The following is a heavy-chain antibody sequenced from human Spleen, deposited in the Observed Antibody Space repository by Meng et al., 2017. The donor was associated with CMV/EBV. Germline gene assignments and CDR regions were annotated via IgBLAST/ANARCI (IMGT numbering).Heavy chain of an antibody. Sequence: SVKVSCKASGGALRNYVFTWVRQAPGQGLEWLGGIIPIMGTPHYAQKFQGRVTITADKSTNTACMEVSSLRSEDTAVYYCARFDYDANREPTDAWGQGTLVTVS. V-gene: IGHV1-69*06. CDR1: GGALRNYV. J-gene: IGHJ5*02. CDR3: ARFDYDANREPTDA. CDR2: IIPIMGTP. D-gene: IGHD4-17*01.